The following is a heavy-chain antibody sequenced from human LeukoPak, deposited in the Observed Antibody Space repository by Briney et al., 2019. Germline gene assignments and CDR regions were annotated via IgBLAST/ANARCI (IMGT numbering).Heavy chain of an antibody. CDR3: TRNYYDRTGSLFY. D-gene: IGHD3-22*01. CDR1: GFTFSDYA. Sequence: PGGSLILSCAASGFTFSDYAMGWVRQAPGKGLEWVGRIKSKADGGTADHAAPVKGRFNISRDDSKNTLYLQMNSLKTEDTAVYFCTRNYYDRTGSLFYWGQGTLATVSS. J-gene: IGHJ4*02. V-gene: IGHV3-15*01. CDR2: IKSKADGGTA.